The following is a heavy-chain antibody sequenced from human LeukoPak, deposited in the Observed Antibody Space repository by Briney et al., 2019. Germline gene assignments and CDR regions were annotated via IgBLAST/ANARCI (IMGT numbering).Heavy chain of an antibody. V-gene: IGHV4-39*07. J-gene: IGHJ3*02. D-gene: IGHD2-2*01. CDR3: ARDPRRSTSRLDAFDI. CDR2: IYYSGST. CDR1: GGSISSSSYY. Sequence: KPSETLSLTCTVSGGSISSSSYYWGWIRQPPGKGLEWIGSIYYSGSTYYNPSLKSRVTISVDTSKNQFSLKLSSVTAADTAVYYCARDPRRSTSRLDAFDIWGQGTMVTVSS.